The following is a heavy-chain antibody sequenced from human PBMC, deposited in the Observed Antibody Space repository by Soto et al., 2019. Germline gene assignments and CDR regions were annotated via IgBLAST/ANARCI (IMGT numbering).Heavy chain of an antibody. D-gene: IGHD6-13*01. V-gene: IGHV4-30-4*02. CDR3: VRDVPSSSYFAY. Sequence: SETLSLTCTVSGGSISSGDYYWSWIRQPPGKGLEWIGYIYYSGSTYYNPSLKSRVTISVDTSQNQFSLKLRSVTAADTAVYYCVRDVPSSSYFAYWGQGALVTVSS. CDR2: IYYSGST. CDR1: GGSISSGDYY. J-gene: IGHJ4*02.